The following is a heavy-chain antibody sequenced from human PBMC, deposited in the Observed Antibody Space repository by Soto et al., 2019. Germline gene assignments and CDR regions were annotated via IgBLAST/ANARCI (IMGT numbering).Heavy chain of an antibody. V-gene: IGHV3-15*07. J-gene: IGHJ5*02. CDR1: DFSFNNAW. CDR3: TTDKGTSFGVVTRGYH. D-gene: IGHD3-3*01. CDR2: IKSKSDGGTT. Sequence: EVQMVESGGGLVKPGGSLRLSCAASDFSFNNAWMNWVRQAPGKGLEWVGRIKSKSDGGTTDYAAPVRGRFTISRDDSKNTLYLQMNSLKNEDTAVYYCTTDKGTSFGVVTRGYHWGQGTLVTVSS.